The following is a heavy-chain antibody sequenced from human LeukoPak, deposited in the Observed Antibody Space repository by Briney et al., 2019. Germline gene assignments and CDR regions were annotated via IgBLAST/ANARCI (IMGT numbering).Heavy chain of an antibody. D-gene: IGHD3-3*01. J-gene: IGHJ4*02. V-gene: IGHV3-23*01. CDR1: GFIFTTYA. CDR3: ARDVGVVMYDY. CDR2: VDHSGHNT. Sequence: GGSLRLSCAASGFIFTTYAMGWVRQAPGKGLEWVATVDHSGHNTHYVDAVTGRFTISRDDSKSTLFLHMNSLRADDTAVYYCARDVGVVMYDYWGQGTLVTVSS.